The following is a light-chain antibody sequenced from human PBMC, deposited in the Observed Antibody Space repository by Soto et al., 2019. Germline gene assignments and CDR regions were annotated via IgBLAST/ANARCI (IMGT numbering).Light chain of an antibody. Sequence: EIVLTQSPGTLSLSPGERATLSCRASQSVSSSYLAWYQPKPGQAPRLLIYGASSRATGIPDRFSGSGSGTDFTLTISRLEPEDFAVYYCHQYDSSPLTFGGGTKVESK. J-gene: IGKJ4*01. CDR1: QSVSSSY. V-gene: IGKV3-20*01. CDR3: HQYDSSPLT. CDR2: GAS.